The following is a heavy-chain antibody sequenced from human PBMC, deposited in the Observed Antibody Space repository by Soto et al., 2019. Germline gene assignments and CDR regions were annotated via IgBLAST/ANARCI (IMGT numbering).Heavy chain of an antibody. V-gene: IGHV3-23*01. CDR1: GFTFSSYA. D-gene: IGHD5-18*01. CDR2: IGESGTPT. CDR3: ARYIPGVRYYGMDV. J-gene: IGHJ6*02. Sequence: EVQLLESGGGLVQPGGSLSLSCAASGFTFSSYAMKWVRQAPGKGLEWVSLIGESGTPTYYADSVNGRFTISRDNSLNTLFLEMYSLRAEDTAVYYCARYIPGVRYYGMDVWGQGTTVTVSS.